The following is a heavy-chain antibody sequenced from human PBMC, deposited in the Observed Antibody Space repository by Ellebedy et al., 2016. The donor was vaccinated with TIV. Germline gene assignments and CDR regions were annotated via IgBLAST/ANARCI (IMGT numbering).Heavy chain of an antibody. V-gene: IGHV3-48*04. CDR3: ARDMGRWIQFLGY. D-gene: IGHD5-24*01. CDR2: ISSTTLTT. J-gene: IGHJ4*02. Sequence: PGGSLRLSCAASGFTFSSYNMIWVRQAPGKGLEWIAYISSTTLTTEYADSVKGRFTISRDNAKNSVHLQMNSLRAEDTAVYFCARDMGRWIQFLGYWGQGTLVTVSS. CDR1: GFTFSSYN.